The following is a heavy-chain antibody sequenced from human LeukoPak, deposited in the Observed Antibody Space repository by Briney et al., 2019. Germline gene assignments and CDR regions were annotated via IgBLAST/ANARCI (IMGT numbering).Heavy chain of an antibody. CDR2: ISGSGGST. V-gene: IGHV3-23*01. CDR3: AISSSYNYFDY. J-gene: IGHJ4*02. CDR1: GFTFSSYA. Sequence: PGGSLRLSCAASGFTFSSYAMSWVRQAPGKGLEWVSAISGSGGSTYYADSVKGRFTISRDNAKNSLYLEMNSLRAEDTAVYYCAISSSYNYFDYWGQGTLVTVSS. D-gene: IGHD2-15*01.